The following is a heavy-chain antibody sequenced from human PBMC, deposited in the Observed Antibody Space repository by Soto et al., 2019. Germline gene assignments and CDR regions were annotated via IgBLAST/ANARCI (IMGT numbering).Heavy chain of an antibody. Sequence: XEFLWLTYAASGSTYSSYAVSWVRPAPGKGLEWVSAISGSGGSTYYADSVKGRFTISRDNSKNTLYLQMNSLRAEDTAVYYCAKDPFSSSWPNFDHWGQGTLVTVSS. V-gene: IGHV3-23*01. CDR2: ISGSGGST. CDR3: AKDPFSSSWPNFDH. CDR1: GSTYSSYA. J-gene: IGHJ4*02. D-gene: IGHD6-13*01.